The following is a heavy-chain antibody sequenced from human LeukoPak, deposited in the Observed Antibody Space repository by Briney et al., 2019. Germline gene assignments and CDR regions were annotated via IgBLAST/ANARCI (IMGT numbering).Heavy chain of an antibody. D-gene: IGHD1-26*01. CDR3: AKEITSGSYYNWFDP. CDR1: GFTFSSYG. J-gene: IGHJ5*02. Sequence: GGSLRLSCAASGFTFSSYGMHWVRQAPGKGLEWVAVISNDGSSKYYADSVKGRFTISRDSSKNTLYLQMNSLRAENTAVYYCAKEITSGSYYNWFDPWGQGTLVTVSS. V-gene: IGHV3-30*18. CDR2: ISNDGSSK.